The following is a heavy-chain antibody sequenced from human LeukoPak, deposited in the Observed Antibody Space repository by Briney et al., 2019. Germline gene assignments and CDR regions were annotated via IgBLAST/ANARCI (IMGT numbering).Heavy chain of an antibody. V-gene: IGHV1-18*01. J-gene: IGHJ4*02. CDR3: ARNSENTYYDFWSGYYYFDY. CDR2: ISAYNGNT. CDR1: GYTFTSYG. D-gene: IGHD3-3*01. Sequence: ASVKVYCKASGYTFTSYGISWVRQAPGQGLEWMGWISAYNGNTNYAQKLQGRVTMTTDTSTSTAYMELRSLRSDDTAVYYCARNSENTYYDFWSGYYYFDYWGQGTLVTVSS.